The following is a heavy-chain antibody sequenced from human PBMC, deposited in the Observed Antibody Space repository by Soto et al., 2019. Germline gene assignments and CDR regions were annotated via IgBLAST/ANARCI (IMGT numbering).Heavy chain of an antibody. CDR2: MNHSGST. J-gene: IGHJ4*02. CDR1: GGSFSGYS. Sequence: SETLSLTCAVYGGSFSGYSWTWIRQPPGKGLEWIGDMNHSGSTYYNPSLKSRVTISIDRSKNQFSLKLSSVTAADTAVYYCARAPDYWGQGILVT. CDR3: ARAPDY. V-gene: IGHV4-34*01.